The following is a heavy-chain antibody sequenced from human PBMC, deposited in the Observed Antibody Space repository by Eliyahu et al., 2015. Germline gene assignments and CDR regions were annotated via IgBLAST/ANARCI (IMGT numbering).Heavy chain of an antibody. CDR1: GFSFSNFV. J-gene: IGHJ3*02. CDR2: INGIHNT. D-gene: IGHD3-16*02. V-gene: IGHV3-23*01. CDR3: AKDRIAARDADPFDI. Sequence: EVQLLESGGGLSQPGGSLRLSCTASGFSFSNFVMGWIRQAPGKGLEGVSGINGIHNTYYADPVRGRFTISRDNSQNTLYLQMNSLRGEDTAIYYCAKDRIAARDADPFDIWGPGTMVTVSS.